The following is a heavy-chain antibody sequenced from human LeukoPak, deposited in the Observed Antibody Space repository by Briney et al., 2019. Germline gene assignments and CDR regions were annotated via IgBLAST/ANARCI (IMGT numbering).Heavy chain of an antibody. CDR3: AREVLHYFDY. Sequence: SETLSLTCTVSGGSISSYYWSWIRQPPGKGLEWIGYIYYSGSTNYNPSLKSRVTISVDTSKNQFSLKLSSVTAADTAVYYCAREVLHYFDYWCQGTLVTVSS. J-gene: IGHJ4*02. CDR1: GGSISSYY. CDR2: IYYSGST. V-gene: IGHV4-59*01.